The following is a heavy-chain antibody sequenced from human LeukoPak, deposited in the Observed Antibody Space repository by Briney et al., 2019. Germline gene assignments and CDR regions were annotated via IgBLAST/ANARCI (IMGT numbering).Heavy chain of an antibody. D-gene: IGHD3-22*01. CDR3: AKTIMYYYDSSGYYGPYY. V-gene: IGHV3-23*01. CDR1: GFTFSSYA. CDR2: IRGSGGST. Sequence: QTGGSLRLSCAASGFTFSSYAMSWVRQAPGKGVEWVSAIRGSGGSTYYADSVKGRFTISRDNSKNTLYLQMNSLRAEDTAVYYCAKTIMYYYDSSGYYGPYYWGQGTLVTVSS. J-gene: IGHJ4*02.